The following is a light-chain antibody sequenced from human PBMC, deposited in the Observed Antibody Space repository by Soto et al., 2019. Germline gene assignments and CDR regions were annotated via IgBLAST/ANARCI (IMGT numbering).Light chain of an antibody. V-gene: IGKV3-20*01. CDR3: HHYGRSPIFT. J-gene: IGKJ3*01. CDR2: AAS. CDR1: QSVANNY. Sequence: EVVLTQSPGTLSLSPGERATLSCRASQSVANNYLAWYQQRPGQAPRLLIYAASSRAAGIPDRFSGSGSGTDFTRTISRLEPEDFGVFFCHHYGRSPIFTFGPGTTVEMK.